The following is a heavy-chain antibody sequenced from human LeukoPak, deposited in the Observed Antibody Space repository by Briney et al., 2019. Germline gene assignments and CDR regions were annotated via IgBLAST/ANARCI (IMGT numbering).Heavy chain of an antibody. CDR3: AMSFDF. CDR2: ISSSGAAM. CDR1: GLTFSSHT. J-gene: IGHJ4*02. Sequence: GGSLRLSCSASGLTFSSHTMDWVRQAPGKGLEWVARISSSGAAMYADSVNGRFTISRDNAKNSLYLQMTSLRAEDTAHYYCAMSFDFWGQGTLVTVSS. V-gene: IGHV3-48*03.